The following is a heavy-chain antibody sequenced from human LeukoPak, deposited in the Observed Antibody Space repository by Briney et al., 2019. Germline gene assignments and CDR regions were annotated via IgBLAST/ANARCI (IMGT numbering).Heavy chain of an antibody. CDR1: GFTFSSYA. J-gene: IGHJ4*02. D-gene: IGHD1-14*01. CDR2: ISYDGSNK. V-gene: IGHV3-30*07. Sequence: GGSLRLSCAASGFTFSSYAMHWVRQAPGKGLEWVAVISYDGSNKYYADSVKGRFTISRDNSKNTLYLQMNSLRAEDTAIYYCAKTGTDDGYSIYFDHWGQGTLVTVSS. CDR3: AKTGTDDGYSIYFDH.